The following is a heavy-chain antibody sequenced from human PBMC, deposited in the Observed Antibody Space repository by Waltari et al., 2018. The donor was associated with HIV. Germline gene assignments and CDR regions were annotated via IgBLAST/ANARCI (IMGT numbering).Heavy chain of an antibody. CDR3: ARQDSSGGNYYYGMDV. J-gene: IGHJ6*02. CDR2: ISSSSIYI. CDR1: GLPFGSYT. V-gene: IGHV3-21*01. Sequence: EVQLVESGGGRVKPGGSLRLSCAAPGLPFGSYTMNWVRQAPGKVLEWVSYISSSSIYISYADSVKGRFTISRDNAKNSLYLQMNSLGSEDTAVYYCARQDSSGGNYYYGMDVWGQGTTVTVSS. D-gene: IGHD3-22*01.